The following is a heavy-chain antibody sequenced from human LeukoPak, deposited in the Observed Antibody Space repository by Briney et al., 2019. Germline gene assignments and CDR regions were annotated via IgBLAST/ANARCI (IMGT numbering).Heavy chain of an antibody. Sequence: TSQTLSLTCTVSGGSISSGSYYWSWIRQPAGKGLEWIGRIYTSGSTNYNPSLKSRVTISVDTSKNQFSLKLSSVTAADTAVYYCARAKKGIAVAGDAFDIWGQGTMVTVSS. V-gene: IGHV4-61*02. CDR1: GGSISSGSYY. D-gene: IGHD6-19*01. J-gene: IGHJ3*02. CDR3: ARAKKGIAVAGDAFDI. CDR2: IYTSGST.